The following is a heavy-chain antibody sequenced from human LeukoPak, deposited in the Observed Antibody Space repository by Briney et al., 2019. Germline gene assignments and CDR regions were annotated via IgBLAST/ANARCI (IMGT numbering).Heavy chain of an antibody. CDR3: ARDRSGGGYFRL. V-gene: IGHV1-18*01. CDR1: GYTFTSYG. CDR2: ISASRGST. Sequence: ASVKVSCKASGYTFTSYGISWVRQAPGQRLEWMGWISASRGSTNYAQKFQGRVTMTTETSTTTAYMELRSLESDDTAVYYCARDRSGGGYFRLWGQGTLVTVSS. D-gene: IGHD2-15*01. J-gene: IGHJ4*02.